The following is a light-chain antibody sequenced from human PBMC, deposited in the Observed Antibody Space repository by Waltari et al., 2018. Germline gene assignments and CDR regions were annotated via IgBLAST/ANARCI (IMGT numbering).Light chain of an antibody. CDR1: QTLFYSANSKNY. CDR2: WAS. J-gene: IGKJ5*01. Sequence: DIVLTQSPDSLSVSLGARATIHCKSSQTLFYSANSKNYLGWFQQKPGHPPKLLLNWASTRASGVPDRFSGSGSETDFTLTISSLQADDVAVYYCQQYYSSITFGQGTRLEIK. CDR3: QQYYSSIT. V-gene: IGKV4-1*01.